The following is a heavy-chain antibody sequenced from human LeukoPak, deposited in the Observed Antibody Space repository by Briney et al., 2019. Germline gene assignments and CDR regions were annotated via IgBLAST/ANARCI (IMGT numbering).Heavy chain of an antibody. J-gene: IGHJ4*02. CDR2: IYSDGAT. V-gene: IGHV3-53*03. CDR1: GLSVTNNY. Sequence: PGGSLRLSCTASGLSVTNNYMTWVRQPQGKGLEWVSIIYSDGATFYADSVKGRFTTSRDNSKNTLFLQMNTLTAEDTAVYYCARHFSGYYYFDYWGQGAPVTVSA. CDR3: ARHFSGYYYFDY. D-gene: IGHD3-22*01.